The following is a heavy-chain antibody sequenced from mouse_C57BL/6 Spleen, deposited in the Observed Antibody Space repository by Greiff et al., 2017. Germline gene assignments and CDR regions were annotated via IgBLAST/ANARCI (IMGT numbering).Heavy chain of an antibody. CDR1: GFNIKDYY. V-gene: IGHV14-2*01. CDR3: ARVDDGYYPSWFAY. D-gene: IGHD2-3*01. Sequence: VQLQQSGAELVKPGASVKLSCTASGFNIKDYYMHWVKQRTEQGLEWIGRIDPEDGETKYAPKFKGKATITADTSTNTTYLQLSSLTSEDTAVYYCARVDDGYYPSWFAYWGQGTLVTVSA. J-gene: IGHJ3*01. CDR2: IDPEDGET.